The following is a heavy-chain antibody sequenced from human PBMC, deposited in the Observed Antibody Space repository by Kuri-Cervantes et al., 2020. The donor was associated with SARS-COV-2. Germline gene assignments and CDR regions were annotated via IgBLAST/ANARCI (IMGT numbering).Heavy chain of an antibody. CDR1: GFTFSSYW. CDR2: IKQDGNEK. CDR3: ARDQAYFGVVGNFDY. D-gene: IGHD3-3*01. V-gene: IGHV3-7*01. J-gene: IGHJ4*02. Sequence: GGFLRLSCAASGFTFSSYWRSWVRQAPGKGLEWVANIKQDGNEKYYVDSVKGRFTISRDNAKNSLYLKMNSLRAEDTAVYYCARDQAYFGVVGNFDYWGQGTLVTVSS.